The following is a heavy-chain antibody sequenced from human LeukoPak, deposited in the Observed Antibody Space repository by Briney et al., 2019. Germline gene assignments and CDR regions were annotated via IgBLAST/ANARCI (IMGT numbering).Heavy chain of an antibody. CDR3: SKERVSGAWRAFDI. Sequence: GGSLRLSCGASGFTFSSYAMSWVRQAPGKGLEWVSAICCGGNTTFSVDAVMGRFIISRDNSMNMLYLDLNNLTVYDTAIYYCSKERVSGAWRAFDIWGHGTMVTVSS. J-gene: IGHJ3*02. CDR1: GFTFSSYA. V-gene: IGHV3-23*05. CDR2: ICCGGNTT. D-gene: IGHD6-25*01.